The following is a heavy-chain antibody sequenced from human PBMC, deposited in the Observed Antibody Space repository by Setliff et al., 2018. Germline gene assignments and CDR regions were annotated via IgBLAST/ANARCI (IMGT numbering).Heavy chain of an antibody. Sequence: SVKVSCKISGGPFRCYAINWVRQAPGQGLEWMGGIIPIFGTANYAQKFQGRVTITADESTSTAYMELSSLRSEDTAVYYCAIGHYDSSGYYYLGVFQHWGQGTLVTVSS. D-gene: IGHD3-22*01. J-gene: IGHJ1*01. CDR2: IIPIFGTA. CDR3: AIGHYDSSGYYYLGVFQH. CDR1: GGPFRCYA. V-gene: IGHV1-69*13.